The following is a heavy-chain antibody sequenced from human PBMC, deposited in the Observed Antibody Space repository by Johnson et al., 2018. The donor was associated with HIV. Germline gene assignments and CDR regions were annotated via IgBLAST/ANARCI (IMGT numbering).Heavy chain of an antibody. V-gene: IGHV3-30*02. D-gene: IGHD1-1*01. CDR3: AREELEPDVFDI. CDR1: RFTFSSYG. J-gene: IGHJ3*02. Sequence: QVQLVESGGGVVQPGGSLRLSCSSSRFTFSSYGMHCVRQTPGKGLEWVAFTRFDGSKKYYAESVKGRFTISRDNSKNTLYLQMNSLRAEDTAVYYCAREELEPDVFDIWGQGTMVTVSS. CDR2: TRFDGSKK.